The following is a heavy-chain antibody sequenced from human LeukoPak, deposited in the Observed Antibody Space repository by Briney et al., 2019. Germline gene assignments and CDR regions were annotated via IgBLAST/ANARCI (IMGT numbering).Heavy chain of an antibody. CDR1: GFTFSNYA. J-gene: IGHJ4*02. CDR3: AKENSWSGTTAPFEY. Sequence: AGGSLRLSCAASGFTFSNYAMNWVRLAPGKGLEWVSGISGSGGSTNYADSVKGRFTISRDNSKNTVYLQMNSLRAEDTAVYYCAKENSWSGTTAPFEYWGQGTLVTVSS. CDR2: ISGSGGST. V-gene: IGHV3-23*01. D-gene: IGHD3-3*01.